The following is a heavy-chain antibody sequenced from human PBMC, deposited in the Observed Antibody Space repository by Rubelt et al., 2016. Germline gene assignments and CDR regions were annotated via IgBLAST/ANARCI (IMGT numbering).Heavy chain of an antibody. J-gene: IGHJ4*02. Sequence: EVQLVESGGGLVKPGGSLRLSCAASGFTFSSYSMNWVRQAPGKGLEWVSSISSSSSYIYYADSVKGRFTISRDNAKNALYLQMNSLRAEDTAVYYCATSYCSGGSCPDYWGQGTLVTVSS. CDR3: ATSYCSGGSCPDY. V-gene: IGHV3-21*01. D-gene: IGHD2-15*01. CDR2: ISSSSSYI. CDR1: GFTFSSYS.